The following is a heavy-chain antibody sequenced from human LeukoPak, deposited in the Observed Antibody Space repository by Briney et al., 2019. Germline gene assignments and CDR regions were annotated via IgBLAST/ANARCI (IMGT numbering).Heavy chain of an antibody. J-gene: IGHJ4*02. D-gene: IGHD2-2*01. CDR1: GFTFSSYG. CDR3: AKDGGWEQYCSSTSCYGSEHFDY. Sequence: QPGGSLRLSCAASGFTFSSYGMHWVRQAPGKGLEWVAFIRYDGSNKYYADSVKGRFTISRDNSKNTLYLQMNSLRAEDTAVYYCAKDGGWEQYCSSTSCYGSEHFDYWGQGTLVTVSS. V-gene: IGHV3-30*02. CDR2: IRYDGSNK.